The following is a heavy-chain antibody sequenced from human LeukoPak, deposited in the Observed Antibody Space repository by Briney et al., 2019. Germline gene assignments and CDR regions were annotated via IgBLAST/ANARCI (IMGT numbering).Heavy chain of an antibody. J-gene: IGHJ4*02. CDR3: ARGGDDYANWRYYIDY. D-gene: IGHD3-16*01. CDR1: GGSTSSYF. CDR2: ISYSGST. V-gene: IGHV4-59*01. Sequence: SETLSLTCTVSGGSTSSYFWSWIRQPPGKRLEWIGYISYSGSTNYNPSLESRVTISLDTSRNQFSLKVNSVTAADTAVYYSARGGDDYANWRYYIDYWGQGTLVTVSP.